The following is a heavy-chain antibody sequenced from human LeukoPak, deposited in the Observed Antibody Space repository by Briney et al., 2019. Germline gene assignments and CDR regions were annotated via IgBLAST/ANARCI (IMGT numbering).Heavy chain of an antibody. CDR3: ARVDSSSWSGGIDY. D-gene: IGHD6-13*01. CDR1: GFTFDDYG. CDR2: INWNGGST. V-gene: IGHV3-20*04. J-gene: IGHJ4*02. Sequence: GGSLRLSCAASGFTFDDYGMSWVRQAPGKGLEWVSGINWNGGSTGYADSVKGRFTISRDNAKNSLYLQMNSLRAEDTALYYCARVDSSSWSGGIDYWGQGTLVTVSS.